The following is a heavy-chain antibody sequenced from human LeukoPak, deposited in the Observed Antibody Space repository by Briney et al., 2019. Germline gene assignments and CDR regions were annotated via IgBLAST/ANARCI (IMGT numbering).Heavy chain of an antibody. CDR1: GFTFSSYS. CDR2: ISSSSSYI. Sequence: GGSLRLSCAASGFTFSSYSMNWVRQAPGKGLEWVSSISSSSSYIYYADSVKGRFTISRDNAKNSLYLQMNSLRAEDTAVYYCARGKGYCSGGSCSHFDYWGQGTQVTVSS. J-gene: IGHJ4*02. D-gene: IGHD2-15*01. V-gene: IGHV3-21*01. CDR3: ARGKGYCSGGSCSHFDY.